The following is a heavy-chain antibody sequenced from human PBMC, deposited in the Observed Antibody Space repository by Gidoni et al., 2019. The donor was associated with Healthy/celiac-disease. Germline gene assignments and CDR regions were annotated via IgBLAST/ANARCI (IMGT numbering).Heavy chain of an antibody. CDR2: IIPILGIA. V-gene: IGHV1-69*08. Sequence: QVQLVQSGAEVKKPGSSVKVSCKASGGTFSSYTISWVRQAPGQGLEWMGRIIPILGIANYAQKFQGRVTITADKSTSTAYMELSSLRSEDTAVYYCARDKVYSNPRDGMDVWGQGTTVTVSS. CDR3: ARDKVYSNPRDGMDV. J-gene: IGHJ6*02. D-gene: IGHD4-4*01. CDR1: GGTFSSYT.